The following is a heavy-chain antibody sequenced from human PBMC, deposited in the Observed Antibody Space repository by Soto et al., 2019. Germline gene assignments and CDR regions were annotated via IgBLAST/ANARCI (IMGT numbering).Heavy chain of an antibody. CDR1: GGSISSSSSY. V-gene: IGHV4-39*01. D-gene: IGHD1-1*01. J-gene: IGHJ4*02. CDR3: ARHRRENGIYAQPLDY. CDR2: IYYNGRT. Sequence: SETLSLTCTVSGGSISSSSSYWAWIRQPPGRGLEWIGAIYYNGRTYYKPSLKSRVTISVDTSKNQFSLNLSPVAAADSAVYYCARHRRENGIYAQPLDYWGQGTPVTVSS.